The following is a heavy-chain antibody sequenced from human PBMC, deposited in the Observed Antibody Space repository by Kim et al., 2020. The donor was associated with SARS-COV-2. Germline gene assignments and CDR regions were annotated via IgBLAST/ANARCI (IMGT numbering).Heavy chain of an antibody. Sequence: SETLSLTCAVYGGSFSGYYWSWIRQPPGKGLEWIGEINHSGSTNYNPSLKSRVTISVDTSKNQFSLKLSSVTAADTAVYYCARGSLIRRVPAAICRFDP. CDR2: INHSGST. V-gene: IGHV4-34*01. D-gene: IGHD2-2*02. CDR1: GGSFSGYY. CDR3: ARGSLIRRVPAAICRFDP. J-gene: IGHJ5*02.